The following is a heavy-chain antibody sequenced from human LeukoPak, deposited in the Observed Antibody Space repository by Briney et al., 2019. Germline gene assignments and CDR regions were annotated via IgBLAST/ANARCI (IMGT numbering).Heavy chain of an antibody. CDR1: GFTFTNYW. D-gene: IGHD3-10*01. CDR2: IKQDGSEK. CDR3: ARIYYGSGSYYFDY. J-gene: IGHJ4*02. V-gene: IGHV3-7*01. Sequence: GGSLRLSCAASGFTFTNYWMSWVRQAPGKGLEWVANIKQDGSEKFYVDSVKGRFTVSRDNAKNSLYLQMNSLRAEDTAVYYCARIYYGSGSYYFDYWGQGTLVTVSS.